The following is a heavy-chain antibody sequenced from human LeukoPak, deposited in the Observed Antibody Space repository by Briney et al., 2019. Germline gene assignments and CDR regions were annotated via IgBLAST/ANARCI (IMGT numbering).Heavy chain of an antibody. V-gene: IGHV4-61*02. CDR2: IYTSGST. Sequence: SETLSLTCTVSGGSISSGSYYWRWLRQPAGTGLEWIGRIYTSGSTNYNPSLKSRVTISVDTSKNQFSLKLSSVTAADTAVYYCARGLNRDGYNFWGQGTLVTVSS. D-gene: IGHD5-24*01. J-gene: IGHJ4*02. CDR3: ARGLNRDGYNF. CDR1: GGSISSGSYY.